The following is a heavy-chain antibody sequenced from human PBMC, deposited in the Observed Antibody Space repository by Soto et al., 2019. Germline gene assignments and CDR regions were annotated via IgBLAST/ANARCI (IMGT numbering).Heavy chain of an antibody. Sequence: GSGPNLVNPTQTLTLTCSFSGFSLITSGVSVGLILQPPGKALEWLAFIYWNDDKRYSPSLQSRLAITKDNSKKEVVLTMTNMDPLDTGTYYCAYRVGSRGSFDYWGQGTLVTVSS. CDR3: AYRVGSRGSFDY. D-gene: IGHD6-25*01. J-gene: IGHJ4*02. CDR1: GFSLITSGVS. V-gene: IGHV2-5*01. CDR2: IYWNDDK.